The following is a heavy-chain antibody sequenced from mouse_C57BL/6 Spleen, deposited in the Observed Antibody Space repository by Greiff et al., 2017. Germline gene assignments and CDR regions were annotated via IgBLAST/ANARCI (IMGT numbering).Heavy chain of an antibody. Sequence: QLKQSGAELAKPGASVKLSCKASGYTFTSYWMHWVKQRPGQGLEWIGYINPSSGYTKYNQKFKDKATLTADKSSSTAYLQLSSLTYEDSAVYYCARRAYGEDAMDYWGQGTSVTVSS. J-gene: IGHJ4*01. D-gene: IGHD1-1*01. CDR2: INPSSGYT. CDR1: GYTFTSYW. CDR3: ARRAYGEDAMDY. V-gene: IGHV1-7*01.